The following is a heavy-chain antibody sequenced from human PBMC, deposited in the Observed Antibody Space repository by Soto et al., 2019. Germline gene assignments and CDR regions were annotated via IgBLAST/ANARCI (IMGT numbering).Heavy chain of an antibody. Sequence: QVQLQESGPGLVKPSETLSLTCTVSGGSISSYYWSWIRQPPGKGLEGIGYIYYSGSTNYNPSLKSRVXXSXDXXKNQFSLKLSSVTAADTAVYYCARGVVVAATQFDYWGQGTLVTVSS. J-gene: IGHJ4*02. CDR2: IYYSGST. CDR3: ARGVVVAATQFDY. D-gene: IGHD2-15*01. CDR1: GGSISSYY. V-gene: IGHV4-59*01.